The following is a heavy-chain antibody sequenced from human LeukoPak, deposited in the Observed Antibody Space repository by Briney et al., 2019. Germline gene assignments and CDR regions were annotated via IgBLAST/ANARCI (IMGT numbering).Heavy chain of an antibody. CDR3: ARDPRGYYYDSSGYPLDY. V-gene: IGHV1-2*02. D-gene: IGHD3-22*01. Sequence: ASVTVSCKASGYTFTGYYMHWVRQAPGQGLEWMGWINPNSGGTNYAQKFQGRVTMTRDTSISTAYMELSRLRSDDTAVYYCARDPRGYYYDSSGYPLDYWGQGTLVPVSS. J-gene: IGHJ4*02. CDR2: INPNSGGT. CDR1: GYTFTGYY.